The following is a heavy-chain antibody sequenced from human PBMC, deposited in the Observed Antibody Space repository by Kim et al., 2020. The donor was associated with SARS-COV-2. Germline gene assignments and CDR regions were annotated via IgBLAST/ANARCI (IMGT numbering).Heavy chain of an antibody. V-gene: IGHV4-34*01. Sequence: SETLSLTCAVYGGSFSGYYWSWIRQPPGKGLEWIGEINHSGSTNYNPSLKSRVTISVDTSKNQFSLKLSSVTAADTAVYYCARGADYDILTGYSAYYFDYWGQGTLVTVSS. CDR2: INHSGST. CDR1: GGSFSGYY. J-gene: IGHJ4*02. D-gene: IGHD3-9*01. CDR3: ARGADYDILTGYSAYYFDY.